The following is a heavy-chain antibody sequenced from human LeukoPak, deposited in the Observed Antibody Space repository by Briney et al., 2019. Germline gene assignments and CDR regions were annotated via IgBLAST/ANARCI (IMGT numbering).Heavy chain of an antibody. CDR1: GFTFSSYG. J-gene: IGHJ4*02. V-gene: IGHV3-23*01. CDR2: ISRSGSTP. CDR3: ANLTPDSTTPTDF. D-gene: IGHD1-1*01. Sequence: PGRSRRLSCAASGFTFSSYGMHWVRQAQGQGLEWVAAISRSGSTPYYTASVKGRFTISRDNSKNTLFLQMNSLRAGDTAVYYCANLTPDSTTPTDFWGQGTLVTVSS.